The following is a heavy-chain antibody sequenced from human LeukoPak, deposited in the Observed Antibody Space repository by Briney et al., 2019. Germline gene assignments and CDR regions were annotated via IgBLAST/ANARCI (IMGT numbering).Heavy chain of an antibody. CDR2: IYHSGTP. CDR3: AATYITMVRGVSSSWFDP. V-gene: IGHV4-30-2*01. Sequence: SQTLSLTCTVSGGALSSGGYYWTWIRQPPGTGLEWLGNIYHSGTPYYNPSLKSRVTLSVDRSKNQFSLKMTSVTAADTAVYYCAATYITMVRGVSSSWFDPWGQGTLVTVSS. D-gene: IGHD3-10*01. J-gene: IGHJ5*02. CDR1: GGALSSGGYY.